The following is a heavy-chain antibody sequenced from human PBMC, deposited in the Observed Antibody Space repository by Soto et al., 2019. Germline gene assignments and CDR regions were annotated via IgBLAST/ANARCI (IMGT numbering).Heavy chain of an antibody. J-gene: IGHJ6*04. D-gene: IGHD6-19*01. V-gene: IGHV1-8*01. CDR2: MNPNSGNT. CDR1: GYTFTSYD. CDR3: ASGFLRKKWLPKKGWSYYYYGMDV. Sequence: QVQLVQSGAEVKKPGASVKVSCKASGYTFTSYDINWVRQATGQGLEWMGWMNPNSGNTGYAQKFHGRDTMTRTTSISKDYMELRSLISEDTAVYYCASGFLRKKWLPKKGWSYYYYGMDVWGKGTTVIVSS.